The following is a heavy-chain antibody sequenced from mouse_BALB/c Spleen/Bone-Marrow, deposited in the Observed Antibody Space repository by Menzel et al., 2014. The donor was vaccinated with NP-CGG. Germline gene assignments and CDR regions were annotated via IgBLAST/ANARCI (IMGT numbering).Heavy chain of an antibody. V-gene: IGHV1-26*01. CDR1: GYSFTGYY. CDR3: AREDDYYAMDY. Sequence: VQLQQPGPDLVKPGASVKISCKASGYSFTGYYMHWVKRSHGKSLEWIGRVNPNDGGSSSSQKFKAKAILTVDKSSSTAYMELRSLTSEDSAVYYCAREDDYYAMDYWGQGTSVTVSS. CDR2: VNPNDGGS. J-gene: IGHJ4*01.